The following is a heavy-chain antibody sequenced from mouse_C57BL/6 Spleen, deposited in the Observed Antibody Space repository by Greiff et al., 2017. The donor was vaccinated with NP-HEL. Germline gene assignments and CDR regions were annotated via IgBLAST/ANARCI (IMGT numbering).Heavy chain of an antibody. D-gene: IGHD1-1*02. J-gene: IGHJ2*01. Sequence: EVKLMESGGGLVKPGGSLKLSCAASGFTFSDYGMHWVRQAPEKGLEWVAYISSGSSTIYYADTVKGRFTISRDNAKITLCLQMTSLRSEDTAMYYCARNGCYDYWGQGTTLTVSS. CDR1: GFTFSDYG. CDR3: ARNGCYDY. CDR2: ISSGSSTI. V-gene: IGHV5-17*01.